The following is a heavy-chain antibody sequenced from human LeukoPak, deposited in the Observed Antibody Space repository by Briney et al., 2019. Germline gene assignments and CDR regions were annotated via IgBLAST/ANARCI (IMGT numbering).Heavy chain of an antibody. CDR2: ISGSGGST. CDR3: ARVRRGYDYYFDY. V-gene: IGHV3-23*01. Sequence: PGGSLRLSCAASGFTFSSYAMSWVRQAPGKGLEWVSAISGSGGSTYYADSVKGRFTISRDNSKNTLYLQMNSLRAEDTAVYYCARVRRGYDYYFDYWGQGTLVTVSS. J-gene: IGHJ4*02. CDR1: GFTFSSYA. D-gene: IGHD2-15*01.